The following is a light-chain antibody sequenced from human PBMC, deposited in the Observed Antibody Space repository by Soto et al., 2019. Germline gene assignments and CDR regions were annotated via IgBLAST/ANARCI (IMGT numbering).Light chain of an antibody. Sequence: QSVLTQPASVSGSPGQSITISCTGTSSDVGNYNYVSWYQQHPGKAPKVIIYGVSNRPSGVSNRFSGSKSGNTASLTISGLQAEDEGDYYCSSFTTSSTPYYVFGTGTKVTVL. CDR3: SSFTTSSTPYYV. CDR1: SSDVGNYNY. J-gene: IGLJ1*01. V-gene: IGLV2-14*01. CDR2: GVS.